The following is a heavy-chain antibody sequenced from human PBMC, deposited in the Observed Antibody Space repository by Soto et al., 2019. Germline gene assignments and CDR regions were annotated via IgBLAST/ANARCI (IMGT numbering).Heavy chain of an antibody. CDR1: GYTFTSYY. J-gene: IGHJ4*02. Sequence: QVQLVQSGAEVKKPGASVKVSCKASGYTFTSYYMHWVRQAPGQGLEWMGIINPSGGSTSYAQKFPGRVTMTRDTSTSTVYMELSSLRSEDTAVYYCARSYTPHIVVVVAATPGTHFDYWGQGTLVTVSS. D-gene: IGHD2-15*01. V-gene: IGHV1-46*01. CDR3: ARSYTPHIVVVVAATPGTHFDY. CDR2: INPSGGST.